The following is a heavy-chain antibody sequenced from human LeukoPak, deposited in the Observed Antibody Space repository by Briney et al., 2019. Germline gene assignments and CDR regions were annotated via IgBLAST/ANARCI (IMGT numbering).Heavy chain of an antibody. J-gene: IGHJ4*02. V-gene: IGHV4-34*01. Sequence: SETLSLTCAVYGGSFSGYYWSWIRQPPGKGLEWIGEINHSGSTNYNPSLKSRVTISVDTSKNQFSLKLSSVTAADTAVYYCARSWEKLYYYGSGSHTGYYFDYWGQGTLVTVSS. CDR3: ARSWEKLYYYGSGSHTGYYFDY. D-gene: IGHD3-10*01. CDR1: GGSFSGYY. CDR2: INHSGST.